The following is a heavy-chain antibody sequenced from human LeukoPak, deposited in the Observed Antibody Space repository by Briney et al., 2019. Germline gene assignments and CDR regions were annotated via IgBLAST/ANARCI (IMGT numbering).Heavy chain of an antibody. CDR1: GGSISSYY. CDR3: AREVAGGYCSSTSCYKGIYDY. CDR2: IYYSGST. V-gene: IGHV4-59*01. Sequence: SETLSLTCTVSGGSISSYYWSLIRQPPGKGLEWIGYIYYSGSTNYNPSLKSRVTISVDTSKNQFSLKLSSVTAADTAVYYCAREVAGGYCSSTSCYKGIYDYWGQGTLVTVSS. J-gene: IGHJ4*02. D-gene: IGHD2-2*02.